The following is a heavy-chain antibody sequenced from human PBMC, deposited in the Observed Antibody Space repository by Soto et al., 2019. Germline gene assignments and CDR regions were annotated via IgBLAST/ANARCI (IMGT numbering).Heavy chain of an antibody. CDR1: GFTFSSYW. J-gene: IGHJ4*02. CDR2: IKTDGSIT. V-gene: IGHV3-74*01. D-gene: IGHD1-7*01. CDR3: AKDMNSVREY. Sequence: GGSLRLSCAASGFTFSSYWMYWVRQAPGKGLVWVSRIKTDGSITSYADSVKGRFTVSRDNARDMLYLQMNSLRAEDTAVYYCAKDMNSVREYWGQGTRVIVSS.